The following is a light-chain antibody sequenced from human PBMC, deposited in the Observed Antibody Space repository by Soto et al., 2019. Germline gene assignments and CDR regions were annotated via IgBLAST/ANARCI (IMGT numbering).Light chain of an antibody. CDR1: SSNIGAGYD. V-gene: IGLV1-40*01. CDR2: GNN. CDR3: QSYDSSLTNAV. J-gene: IGLJ2*01. Sequence: QSVLTQPPSVSGAPGQTITISWTGSSSNIGAGYDVHWYQQLPGRAPKLLIYGNNNRPSGVPDRFSGSKSGTSVSLAITGLRGEDEADYHCQSYDSSLTNAVFGGGTKLTDL.